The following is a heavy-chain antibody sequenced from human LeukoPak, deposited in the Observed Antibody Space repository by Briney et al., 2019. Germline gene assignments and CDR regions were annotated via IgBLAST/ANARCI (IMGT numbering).Heavy chain of an antibody. CDR3: ASSAKRSSGWYGYFDL. J-gene: IGHJ2*01. CDR1: GGTFTIYA. V-gene: IGHV1-69*04. CDR2: IIPILGIA. Sequence: ASVKGSSTASGGTFTIYAISWVRHAPGQGLEWMGRIIPILGIANYAEKFQGRGTITADKSPSTAYMELSSLRSEDTAVYYCASSAKRSSGWYGYFDLWGRGALVTVSS. D-gene: IGHD6-19*01.